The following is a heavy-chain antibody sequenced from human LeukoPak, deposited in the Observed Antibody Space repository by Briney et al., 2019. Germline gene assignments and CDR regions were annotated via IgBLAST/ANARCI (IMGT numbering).Heavy chain of an antibody. Sequence: PGGSLRLSCAASGFTFSDSWMSWVRQAPGKGLEWVANMNQDGSAKDYVDSVKGRFTISRDNARNSLYLQMSSLRAEDTAVYYCATYAHWMAGDVWGQGTTVTVSS. D-gene: IGHD1-1*01. CDR3: ATYAHWMAGDV. CDR1: GFTFSDSW. CDR2: MNQDGSAK. J-gene: IGHJ6*02. V-gene: IGHV3-7*01.